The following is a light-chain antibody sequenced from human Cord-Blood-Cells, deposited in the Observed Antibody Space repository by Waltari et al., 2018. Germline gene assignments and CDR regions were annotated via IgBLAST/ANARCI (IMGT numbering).Light chain of an antibody. V-gene: IGLV2-14*01. J-gene: IGLJ1*01. CDR3: SSYTSSSTLV. Sequence: PASVSGSPGQSITISCTGTRSDVGGYNYVSWYQQHPGKAPKLMIYDVSNRPSGVSNRFSGSKSVNTASLTISGLQAEDEADYYCSSYTSSSTLVFGTGTKVTVL. CDR2: DVS. CDR1: RSDVGGYNY.